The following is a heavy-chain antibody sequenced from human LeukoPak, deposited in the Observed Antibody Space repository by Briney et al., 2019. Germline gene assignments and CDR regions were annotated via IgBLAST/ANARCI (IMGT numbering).Heavy chain of an antibody. V-gene: IGHV3-30-3*01. D-gene: IGHD3-22*01. CDR3: AREGSSGWSDYFDY. CDR1: GFTFSSYA. Sequence: GGSLRLSCAASGFTFSSYAMHWVRQAPGKGLEWVAVISYDGSNKYYADSVKGRFTISRDNSKNTLYQQMNSLRAEDTAVYYCAREGSSGWSDYFDYWGQGTLVTVSS. J-gene: IGHJ4*02. CDR2: ISYDGSNK.